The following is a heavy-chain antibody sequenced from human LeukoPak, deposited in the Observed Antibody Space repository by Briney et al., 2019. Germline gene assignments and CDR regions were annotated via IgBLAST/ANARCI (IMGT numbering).Heavy chain of an antibody. D-gene: IGHD6-13*01. CDR2: IIPMLGIG. CDR1: GGTFSSYA. Sequence: SVKVSCKASGGTFSSYAISWVRQAPGQGLEWMGRIIPMLGIGDYAQKFQGRVTITADKSTSTAYMELSSLRSEDTAVYYCARGEQHLDRLYYHYGMDVWGQGTTVTVSS. J-gene: IGHJ6*02. CDR3: ARGEQHLDRLYYHYGMDV. V-gene: IGHV1-69*04.